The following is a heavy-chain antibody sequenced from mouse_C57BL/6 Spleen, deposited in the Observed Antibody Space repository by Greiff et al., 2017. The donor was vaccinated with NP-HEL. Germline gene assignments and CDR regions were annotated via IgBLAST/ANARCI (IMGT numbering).Heavy chain of an antibody. CDR2: IYPGDGDT. Sequence: QVHVKQSGPELVKPGASVKISCKASGYAFSSSWMNWVKQRPGKGLEWIGRIYPGDGDTNYNGKFKGKATLTADKSSSTAYMQLSSLTSEDSAVYFCARFAWDVAYWGQGTLVTVSA. CDR3: ARFAWDVAY. D-gene: IGHD4-1*01. CDR1: GYAFSSSW. J-gene: IGHJ3*01. V-gene: IGHV1-82*01.